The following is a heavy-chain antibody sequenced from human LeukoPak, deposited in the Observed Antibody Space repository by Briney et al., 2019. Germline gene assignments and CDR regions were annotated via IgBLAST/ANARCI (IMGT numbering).Heavy chain of an antibody. CDR1: GYTFTSYG. CDR3: ARDRGYCSSTSCYTSWFDP. D-gene: IGHD2-2*02. CDR2: ISAYNGNT. Sequence: GATVKVSCKASGYTFTSYGISWVRQAPGQGLEWMGWISAYNGNTNYAQKLQGRVTMTTDTSTSTAYMELRSLRSDDTAVYYCARDRGYCSSTSCYTSWFDPWGQGTLVTVSS. J-gene: IGHJ5*02. V-gene: IGHV1-18*01.